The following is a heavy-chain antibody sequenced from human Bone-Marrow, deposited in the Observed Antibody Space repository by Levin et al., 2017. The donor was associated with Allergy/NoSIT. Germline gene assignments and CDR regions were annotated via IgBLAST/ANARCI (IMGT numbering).Heavy chain of an antibody. CDR3: ASRLTRLSGY. Sequence: SGGSLRLSCAASGFTFSSYEMNWVRQAPGKGLEWISYINRAANTIYYADSVKGRFTISRDNAKNSLYLQMNSLRAEDTAVYYCASRLTRLSGYWGQGTLVTVSS. D-gene: IGHD3-3*01. V-gene: IGHV3-48*03. J-gene: IGHJ1*01. CDR1: GFTFSSYE. CDR2: INRAANTI.